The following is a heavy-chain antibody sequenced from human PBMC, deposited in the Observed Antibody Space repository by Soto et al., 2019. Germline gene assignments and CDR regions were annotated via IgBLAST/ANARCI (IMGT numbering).Heavy chain of an antibody. V-gene: IGHV4-34*01. CDR3: ARGWRYCSGGSCYSGGRFDP. CDR2: INRSGST. CDR1: GGSFSGYY. Sequence: ASETLSLTCAVYGGSFSGYYWSWIRQPPGKGLEWIGEINRSGSTNYNPSLKSRVTISVDTSKNQFSLKLSSVTAADTAVYYCARGWRYCSGGSCYSGGRFDPWGQGTLVTVSS. J-gene: IGHJ5*02. D-gene: IGHD2-15*01.